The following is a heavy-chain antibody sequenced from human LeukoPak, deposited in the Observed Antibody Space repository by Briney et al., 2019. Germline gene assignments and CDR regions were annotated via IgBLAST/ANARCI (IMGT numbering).Heavy chain of an antibody. CDR2: ISSSSSYI. CDR1: GFTFSSYS. D-gene: IGHD6-19*01. J-gene: IGHJ3*02. CDR3: ARDPGREGSIAVAGNPLGI. Sequence: GGSLRLSCAASGFTFSSYSMNWVRQAPGKGLEWVSSISSSSSYIYYADSVKGRFTISRDNAKNSLYLQMNSLRAEDTAVYYCARDPGREGSIAVAGNPLGIWGQGTMVTVSS. V-gene: IGHV3-21*01.